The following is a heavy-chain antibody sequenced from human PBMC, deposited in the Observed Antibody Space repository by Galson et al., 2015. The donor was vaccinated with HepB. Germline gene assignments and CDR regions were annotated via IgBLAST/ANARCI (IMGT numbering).Heavy chain of an antibody. CDR1: GDSISSGAYL. J-gene: IGHJ5*02. D-gene: IGHD2/OR15-2a*01. V-gene: IGHV4-31*03. CDR3: ARVIGGTYNNWFDP. Sequence: TLSLTCTVSGDSISSGAYLWNWIRQHPGKGLEWIGYIYYSGSTDYNPSLKSRVTISVDTSRNQFSLRLNSVTAADTAVYYCARVIGGTYNNWFDPWGQGTLVTVSS. CDR2: IYYSGST.